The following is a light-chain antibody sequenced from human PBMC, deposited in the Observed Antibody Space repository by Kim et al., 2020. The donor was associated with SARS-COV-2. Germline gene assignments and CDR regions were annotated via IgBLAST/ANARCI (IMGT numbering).Light chain of an antibody. CDR1: QGISSY. CDR2: AAS. V-gene: IGKV1-9*01. CDR3: QHLNNYPPYT. J-gene: IGKJ2*01. Sequence: ASVGDRVTITCRASQGISSYLAWYQQKPGTAPKLLIYAASTLQSGVPSRFSGSGSGTEFTLTISSLQPEDFATYYCQHLNNYPPYTFGQGTKLEI.